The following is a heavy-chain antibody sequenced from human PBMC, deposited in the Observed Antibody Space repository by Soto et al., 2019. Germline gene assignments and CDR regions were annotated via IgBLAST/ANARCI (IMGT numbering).Heavy chain of an antibody. CDR2: IIPIFGTA. CDR1: GGTFSSYA. V-gene: IGHV1-69*13. Sequence: ASVKVSCKASGGTFSSYAISWVRQAPGQGLEWMGGIIPIFGTANYAQKFQGRVTITADESTSTAYMELSSLRSEDTAVYYCARARYSSSSAGWLTDYWGKGPLVTVSS. CDR3: ARARYSSSSAGWLTDY. D-gene: IGHD6-6*01. J-gene: IGHJ4*02.